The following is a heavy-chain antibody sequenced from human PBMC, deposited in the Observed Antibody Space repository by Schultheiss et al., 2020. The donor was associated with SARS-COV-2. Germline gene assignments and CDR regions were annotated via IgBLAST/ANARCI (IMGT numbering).Heavy chain of an antibody. CDR2: IYSCGST. V-gene: IGHV3-53*01. CDR1: GFTVSSNY. D-gene: IGHD4-17*01. Sequence: GSLRLSCAASGFTVSSNYMSWVRQAPGKGLEWVSVIYSCGSTYYADSVKGRFTISRDNSKNTLYLQMNSLRAEDTAKYYCAKDRYGVGYFDFWGQGTLVTVSS. CDR3: AKDRYGVGYFDF. J-gene: IGHJ4*02.